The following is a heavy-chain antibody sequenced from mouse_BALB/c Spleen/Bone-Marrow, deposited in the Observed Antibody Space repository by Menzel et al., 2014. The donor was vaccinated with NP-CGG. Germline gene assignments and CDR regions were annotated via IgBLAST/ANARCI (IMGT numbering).Heavy chain of an antibody. J-gene: IGHJ4*01. CDR3: TRDNYETMDY. CDR1: GYTFTNYW. V-gene: IGHV1-7*01. CDR2: INPSTGYT. Sequence: VQRVESGADLAKPGASMKMSCKASGYTFTNYWMHWVKQRPGQGLEWIGNINPSTGYTVYNQKFRDKATLTADKSSSTAYMQLSSLTSEDSAVYYCTRDNYETMDYWGQGTSVTVSS. D-gene: IGHD1-3*01.